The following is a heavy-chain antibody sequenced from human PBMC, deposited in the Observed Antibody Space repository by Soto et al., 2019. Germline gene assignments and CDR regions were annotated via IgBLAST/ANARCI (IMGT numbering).Heavy chain of an antibody. Sequence: ASVKVSCKASGYTFTGYYMHWVRQAPGQGLEWMGWINPNSGGTNYAQKFQGWVTMTRDTSISTAYMELSRLRSDDTAMYYCSRTYGDYNGVAFNYWGQRTRATVSS. J-gene: IGHJ4*02. CDR1: GYTFTGYY. V-gene: IGHV1-2*04. D-gene: IGHD4-17*01. CDR2: INPNSGGT. CDR3: SRTYGDYNGVAFNY.